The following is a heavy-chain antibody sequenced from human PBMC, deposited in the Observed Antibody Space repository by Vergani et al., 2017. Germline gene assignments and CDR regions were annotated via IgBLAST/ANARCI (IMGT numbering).Heavy chain of an antibody. V-gene: IGHV5-51*01. D-gene: IGHD6-19*01. CDR2: IYPGDSDT. J-gene: IGHJ5*02. CDR3: ARGYYSSGWYYNWFDP. CDR1: GYSFTSNW. Sequence: EVQLVQSGAEVKKPGESLKISCKGSGYSFTSNWIGWVRQMPGKGLEWMGIIYPGDSDTRYSTSFQGQVTISADKSISTAYLQWSSLKASDTAMYYCARGYYSSGWYYNWFDPWGQGTLVTVSS.